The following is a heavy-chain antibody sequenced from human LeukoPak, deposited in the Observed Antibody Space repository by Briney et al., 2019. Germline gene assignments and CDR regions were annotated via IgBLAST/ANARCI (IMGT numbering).Heavy chain of an antibody. CDR2: IYWDDDK. CDR3: AHYSGYDLYSSGWYVY. Sequence: SGPTLVKPTQTLTLTCTFSGFSLSTSGVGVGWIRQPPGKALEWLALIYWDDDKRYRPSLKSRLTITKDTSKDQVVLTMTNMDPVDTATYYCAHYSGYDLYSSGWYVYWGQGTLVTVSS. V-gene: IGHV2-5*02. D-gene: IGHD6-19*01. CDR1: GFSLSTSGVG. J-gene: IGHJ4*02.